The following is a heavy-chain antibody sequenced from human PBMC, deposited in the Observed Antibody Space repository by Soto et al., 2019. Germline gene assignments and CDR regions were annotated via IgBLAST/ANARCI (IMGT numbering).Heavy chain of an antibody. D-gene: IGHD3-10*01. CDR2: IWYDGSNK. V-gene: IGHV3-33*01. Sequence: WGSLRLSCAASGFTFSSYGMHWVRQAPGKGLEWVAVIWYDGSNKYYADSVKGRFTISRDNSKNTLYLQMNSLRAEDTAVYYCAVTMVRGGDYYGMDVWGQGTTVTVFS. CDR3: AVTMVRGGDYYGMDV. CDR1: GFTFSSYG. J-gene: IGHJ6*02.